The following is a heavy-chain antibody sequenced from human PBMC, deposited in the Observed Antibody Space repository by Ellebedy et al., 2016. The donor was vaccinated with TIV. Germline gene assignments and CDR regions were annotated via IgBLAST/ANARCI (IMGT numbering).Heavy chain of an antibody. CDR2: IFYSGST. CDR3: ARWGVYIAAADPRLYYYYYMDV. V-gene: IGHV4-59*01. CDR1: GGSISSYY. D-gene: IGHD6-13*01. J-gene: IGHJ6*03. Sequence: SETLSLTCTVSGGSISSYYWSWIRQPPGQGLEWIGYIFYSGSTNYNPSLKSRLTISVDTSKNQFSLRLSSVTAADTAVYYCARWGVYIAAADPRLYYYYYMDVWGKGTTVTVSS.